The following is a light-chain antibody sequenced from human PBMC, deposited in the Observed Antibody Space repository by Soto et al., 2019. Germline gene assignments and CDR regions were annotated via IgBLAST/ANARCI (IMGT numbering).Light chain of an antibody. CDR3: QQYGSSPKT. V-gene: IGKV3-20*01. CDR2: ATS. CDR1: QSVATTY. Sequence: EIVLTQSPGTLSLSPGERATLSCRASQSVATTYLAWYQQKPGQAPRLLIYATSSRASGFPDRFSGSGSGTDFTLTISRLEPEDFAVYYCQQYGSSPKTFGQGTRLEIK. J-gene: IGKJ5*01.